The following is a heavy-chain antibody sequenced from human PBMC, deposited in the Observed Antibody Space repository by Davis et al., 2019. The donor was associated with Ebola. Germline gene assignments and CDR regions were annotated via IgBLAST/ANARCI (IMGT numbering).Heavy chain of an antibody. V-gene: IGHV4-59*01. CDR2: IYYSGST. CDR1: GGSISSYY. D-gene: IGHD5-12*01. Sequence: MPSETLSLTCTVSGGSISSYYWSWIWQPPGKGLEWIGYIYYSGSTNYNPSLKSRVTISVDTSKNQFSLKLSSVTAADTAVYYCARGQESGYSGYDHPTPFDYWGQGTLVTVSS. J-gene: IGHJ4*02. CDR3: ARGQESGYSGYDHPTPFDY.